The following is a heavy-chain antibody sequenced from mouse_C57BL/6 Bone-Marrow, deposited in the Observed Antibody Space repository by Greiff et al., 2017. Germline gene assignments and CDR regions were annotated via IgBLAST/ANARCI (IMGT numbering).Heavy chain of an antibody. D-gene: IGHD2-4*01. CDR3: ARHPYYDYDLYYAMDY. CDR1: GYTFTEYT. V-gene: IGHV1-62-2*01. Sequence: QVQLKESGAELVKPGASVKLSCKASGYTFTEYTIHWVKQRSGQGLEWIGWFYPGSGSIKYNEKFKDKATLTADKSSSTVYMDLSRLTSEDSAVYFCARHPYYDYDLYYAMDYWGQGTSVTVSS. J-gene: IGHJ4*01. CDR2: FYPGSGSI.